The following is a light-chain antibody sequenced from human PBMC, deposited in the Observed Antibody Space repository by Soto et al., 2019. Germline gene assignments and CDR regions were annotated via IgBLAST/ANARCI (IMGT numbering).Light chain of an antibody. CDR1: SSDVGSYNL. Sequence: QSVLTQPASVSGSPGQSITISCTGTSSDVGSYNLVSWYQQHPGKAPKLMIYEVSNRPSGVSNRFSGSKSGNTASLTISGLQAEDEADYYCSSYTTSSNYVFGSGTKV. CDR3: SSYTTSSNYV. J-gene: IGLJ1*01. CDR2: EVS. V-gene: IGLV2-14*02.